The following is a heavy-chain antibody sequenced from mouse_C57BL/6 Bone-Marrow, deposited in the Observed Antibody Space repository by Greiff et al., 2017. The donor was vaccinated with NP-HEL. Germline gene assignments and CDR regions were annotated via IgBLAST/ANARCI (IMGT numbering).Heavy chain of an antibody. CDR3: TTASLVWKFAY. D-gene: IGHD2-10*02. CDR2: IDPENGDT. J-gene: IGHJ3*01. Sequence: EVKLMESGAELVRPGASVKLSCTASGFNIKDDYMHWVKQRPEQGLEWIGWIDPENGDTEYASKFQGKATITADTSSNTAYLQLSSLTSEDTAVYYCTTASLVWKFAYWGQGTLVTVSA. CDR1: GFNIKDDY. V-gene: IGHV14-4*01.